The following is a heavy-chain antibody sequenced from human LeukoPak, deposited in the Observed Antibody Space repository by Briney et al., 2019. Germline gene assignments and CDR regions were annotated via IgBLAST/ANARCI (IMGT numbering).Heavy chain of an antibody. CDR2: IYYSGST. Sequence: SETLSLTCTVSGGSISSYYWSWIRQPPGKGLEWIGYIYYSGSTNYNPSLKSRVTISVDTSKNQFSLKLSSVTAADTAVYYCARHWSVLWFPYYFDYWGQGTLVTVSS. CDR3: ARHWSVLWFPYYFDY. V-gene: IGHV4-59*08. D-gene: IGHD3-10*01. CDR1: GGSISSYY. J-gene: IGHJ4*02.